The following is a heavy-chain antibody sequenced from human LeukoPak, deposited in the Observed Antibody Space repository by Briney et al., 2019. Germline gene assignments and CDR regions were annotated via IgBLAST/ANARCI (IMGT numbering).Heavy chain of an antibody. D-gene: IGHD1-14*01. J-gene: IGHJ4*02. CDR2: ISYDGRNK. CDR1: GFTFSSYG. Sequence: GGSLRLSCAASGFTFSSYGMHWVRQAPGKGLEWVAVISYDGRNKYYADSVKGRFTISRDNSNNTLYLQLNNVRTEDTATYFCAKEQYPGYFDFWGQGTLVTVSA. CDR3: AKEQYPGYFDF. V-gene: IGHV3-30*18.